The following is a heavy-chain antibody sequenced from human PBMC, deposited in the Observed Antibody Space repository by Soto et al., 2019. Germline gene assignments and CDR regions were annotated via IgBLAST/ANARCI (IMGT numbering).Heavy chain of an antibody. D-gene: IGHD3-3*01. V-gene: IGHV4-4*07. Sequence: SETLSLTCSVSGTSVSNYYWSWIRQPAGKGLEHIGRIYTSGSTSYNPSLKSRVTMSMDTSQTQIYLNLTSVTAADTAVYYCARATTIFGVVIIPVFDYWGQGTLVTVSS. CDR2: IYTSGST. J-gene: IGHJ4*02. CDR1: GTSVSNYY. CDR3: ARATTIFGVVIIPVFDY.